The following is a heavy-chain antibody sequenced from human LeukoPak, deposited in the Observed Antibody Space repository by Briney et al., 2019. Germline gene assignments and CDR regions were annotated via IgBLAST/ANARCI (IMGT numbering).Heavy chain of an antibody. V-gene: IGHV4-59*01. CDR1: GGSISGYY. CDR3: ARDQRCSRSDGGCDQWYFDL. D-gene: IGHD2-15*01. Sequence: SETLSLTCTVSGGSISGYYWSWLRQPPGKGLEWIGYIYHSGLTDYNPSLRSRLTISVDTSRNQFSLKLTSATATDTAMYFCARDQRCSRSDGGCDQWYFDLWGRGTLVTVSS. J-gene: IGHJ2*01. CDR2: IYHSGLT.